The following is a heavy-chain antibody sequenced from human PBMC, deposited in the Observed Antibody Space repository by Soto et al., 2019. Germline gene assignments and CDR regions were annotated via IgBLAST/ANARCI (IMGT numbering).Heavy chain of an antibody. CDR2: INAGNGNT. J-gene: IGHJ4*02. V-gene: IGHV1-3*01. CDR1: GYTFTSYA. D-gene: IGHD6-13*01. Sequence: QVQLVQSGAEVKKPGASVKVSCKASGYTFTSYAMHWVRQAPGQRLEWMGWINAGNGNTKYSQKFQGRVTITRDTSASTAYMELSSLRSEDTAVYYCARVMGFSRSSSWYLEYWGQGTLFTVSS. CDR3: ARVMGFSRSSSWYLEY.